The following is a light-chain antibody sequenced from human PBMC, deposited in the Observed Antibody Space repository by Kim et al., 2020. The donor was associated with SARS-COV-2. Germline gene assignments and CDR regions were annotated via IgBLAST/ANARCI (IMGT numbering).Light chain of an antibody. J-gene: IGKJ5*01. CDR2: DAS. CDR3: QQRSNWPLSIT. CDR1: QTISTY. V-gene: IGKV3-11*01. Sequence: GGGATLSCRASQTISTYLAWYQQKPGQPPRLLIYDASIRATDIPDRFSGSGSGTDFTLTISSLRPEDFAVYFCQQRSNWPLSITFGLGTRLEIK.